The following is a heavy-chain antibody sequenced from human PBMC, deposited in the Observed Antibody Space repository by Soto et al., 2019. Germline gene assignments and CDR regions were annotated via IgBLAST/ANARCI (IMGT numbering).Heavy chain of an antibody. CDR2: IYYSGST. CDR1: GGSISSGGYY. J-gene: IGHJ4*02. Sequence: SETLSLTCTVSGGSISSGGYYWSWIRQHPGKGLEWIGYIYYSGSTYYNPSLKSRVTISVDTSKNQFSLKLSSVTAADTAVYYCARDWAAAAGELDYWGQGTLVTVSS. CDR3: ARDWAAAAGELDY. D-gene: IGHD6-13*01. V-gene: IGHV4-31*02.